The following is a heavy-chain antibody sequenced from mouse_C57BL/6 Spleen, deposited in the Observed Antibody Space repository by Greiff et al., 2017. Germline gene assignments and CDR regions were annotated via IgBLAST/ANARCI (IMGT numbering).Heavy chain of an antibody. CDR1: GYTFTDYY. D-gene: IGHD1-1*02. V-gene: IGHV1-26*01. CDR2: INPNNGGT. CDR3: ARGGDYGYVDY. J-gene: IGHJ2*01. Sequence: VQLQQSGPELVKPGASVKISCKASGYTFTDYYMNWVKQSHGKSLEWIGDINPNNGGTSYNQKFKGKATLTVDKSSSTAYMELRSLTSEDSAVYYCARGGDYGYVDYWGQGTTLTVSS.